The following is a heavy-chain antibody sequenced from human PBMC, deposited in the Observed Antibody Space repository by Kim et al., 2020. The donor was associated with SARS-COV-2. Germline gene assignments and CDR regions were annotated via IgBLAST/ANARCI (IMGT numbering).Heavy chain of an antibody. V-gene: IGHV3-30*02. D-gene: IGHD3-3*01. J-gene: IGHJ6*03. Sequence: GRFTISRDNSKNTLYLQMNSLRAEDTAVYYCAKDGLRFLEWLSYYYYMDVWGKGTTVTVSS. CDR3: AKDGLRFLEWLSYYYYMDV.